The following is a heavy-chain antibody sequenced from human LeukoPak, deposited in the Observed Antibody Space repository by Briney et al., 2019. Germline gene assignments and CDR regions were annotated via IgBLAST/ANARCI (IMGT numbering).Heavy chain of an antibody. Sequence: SETLSLTCTVSGGSISNYYWSWIRQPPGKGLEWIGFIYYSGSPTYNPSLKSRATISVDTSKNQFSLKLSSVTAADTAVYYCARGTMLVGPWGQGTLVTVSS. CDR1: GGSISNYY. D-gene: IGHD3-10*02. CDR3: ARGTMLVGP. V-gene: IGHV4-59*01. CDR2: IYYSGSP. J-gene: IGHJ5*02.